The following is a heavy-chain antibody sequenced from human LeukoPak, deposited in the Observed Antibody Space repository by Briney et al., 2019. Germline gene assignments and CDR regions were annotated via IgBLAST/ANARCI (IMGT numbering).Heavy chain of an antibody. D-gene: IGHD3-16*02. V-gene: IGHV4-38-2*01. CDR2: IYHSGST. J-gene: IGHJ4*02. CDR1: GYSISSGYY. CDR3: ARSMVGGVIVIVY. Sequence: KPSETLSLTCAVSGYSISSGYYWGWIRQPPGKGLEWIGSIYHSGSTYHNPSLKSRVTISVDTSKNQFSLKLSSVTAADTAVYYCARSMVGGVIVIVYWGQGTLVTVSS.